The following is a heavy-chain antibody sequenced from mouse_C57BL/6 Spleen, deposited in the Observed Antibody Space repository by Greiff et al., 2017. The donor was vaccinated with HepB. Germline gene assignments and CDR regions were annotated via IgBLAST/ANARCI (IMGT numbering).Heavy chain of an antibody. CDR3: ARGSNTRYFDV. CDR1: GFTFSSYG. D-gene: IGHD2-5*01. CDR2: ISSGGSYT. V-gene: IGHV5-6*01. J-gene: IGHJ1*03. Sequence: VQLKESGGDLVKPGGSLKLSCAASGFTFSSYGMSWVRQTPDKRLEWVATISSGGSYTYYPDSVKGRFTISRDNAKNTLYLQMSSLKSEDTAMYYCARGSNTRYFDVWGTGTTVTVSS.